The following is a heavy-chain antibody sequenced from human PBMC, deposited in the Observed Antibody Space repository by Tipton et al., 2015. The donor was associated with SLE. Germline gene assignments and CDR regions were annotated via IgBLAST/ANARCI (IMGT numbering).Heavy chain of an antibody. Sequence: GLVKPSETLSLICTVSGGSISSSSYYWGWIRQSPGKGLEWIGSIYHSGSTHYNPSLKSRVSISVDTSKNQFSLKLSSVTAADTAVYYCARRRYSSSSRPYWYFDLWGRGTLVTVSS. CDR1: GGSISSSSYY. CDR3: ARRRYSSSSRPYWYFDL. V-gene: IGHV4-39*07. CDR2: IYHSGST. J-gene: IGHJ2*01. D-gene: IGHD6-6*01.